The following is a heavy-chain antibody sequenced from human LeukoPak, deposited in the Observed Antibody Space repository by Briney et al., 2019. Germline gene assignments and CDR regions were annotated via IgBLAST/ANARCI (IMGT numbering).Heavy chain of an antibody. V-gene: IGHV3-48*04. Sequence: PGGSLRLSCAASGSTFSSYSMNWVRQAPGKGLEWVSYISSSSSTIYYADSVRGRFTISRDNAKNSLYLQMNSLRAEDTAIYYCARLDEAFDNWGQGTLVTVSS. D-gene: IGHD5-24*01. CDR3: ARLDEAFDN. J-gene: IGHJ4*02. CDR1: GSTFSSYS. CDR2: ISSSSSTI.